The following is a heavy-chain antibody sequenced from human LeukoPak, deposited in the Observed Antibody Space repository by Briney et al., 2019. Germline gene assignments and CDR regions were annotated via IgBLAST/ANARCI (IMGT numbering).Heavy chain of an antibody. Sequence: GESLKISCKGSGYSFTSYWIGWVRQMPGKGLEWMGIIYPGDSDTRYSPSFQGQVTISADKSISTAYLQWSSLKASDTAMYHCARRVDNYDILTGYYTVNWFDPWGQGTLVTVSS. D-gene: IGHD3-9*01. CDR2: IYPGDSDT. V-gene: IGHV5-51*01. CDR3: ARRVDNYDILTGYYTVNWFDP. CDR1: GYSFTSYW. J-gene: IGHJ5*02.